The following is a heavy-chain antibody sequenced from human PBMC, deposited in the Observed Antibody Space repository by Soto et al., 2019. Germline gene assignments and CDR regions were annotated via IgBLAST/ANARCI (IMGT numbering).Heavy chain of an antibody. D-gene: IGHD3-22*01. Sequence: QVQLVQSGAEVKKPGSSVKVSCKASGGTFSSYAISWVRQAPGQGLEWMGGIIPIFGTANYAQKFQGRVTINADESTSTAYMELSSLRSEDTAVYYCAREGSYYYDSSGYRYYFDYWGQGTLVTVSS. J-gene: IGHJ4*02. V-gene: IGHV1-69*01. CDR1: GGTFSSYA. CDR3: AREGSYYYDSSGYRYYFDY. CDR2: IIPIFGTA.